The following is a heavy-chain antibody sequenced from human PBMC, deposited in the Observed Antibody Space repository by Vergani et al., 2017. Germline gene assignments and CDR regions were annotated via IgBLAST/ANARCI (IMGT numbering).Heavy chain of an antibody. CDR3: AKDVGGVDYDFWSGYYILGWFDP. V-gene: IGHV3-23*01. CDR2: ISGSGGRT. J-gene: IGHJ5*02. Sequence: EVQLLESGGGLVQPGGSLRLSCAASGFTFSSYAMSWVRQAPGKGLEWVSAISGSGGRTYYADSVKGRFTISRDNSKNTLYLQMHSLRAEDTAVYYCAKDVGGVDYDFWSGYYILGWFDPWGQGTLVTVSS. D-gene: IGHD3-3*01. CDR1: GFTFSSYA.